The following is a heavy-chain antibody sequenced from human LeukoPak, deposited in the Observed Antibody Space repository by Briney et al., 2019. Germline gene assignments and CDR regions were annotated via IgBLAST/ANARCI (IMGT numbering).Heavy chain of an antibody. CDR2: ISSSGSTI. J-gene: IGHJ6*02. D-gene: IGHD4-17*01. V-gene: IGHV3-11*01. Sequence: GGSLRLSCAASGFTFSDYYMSWIRQAPGKGLEWVSYISSSGSTIYYADSVKGRFTISRDNAKNSLYLQMNSLRAEDTAVYYCARKGDYGANKYYYYGMDAWGQGTTVTVSS. CDR1: GFTFSDYY. CDR3: ARKGDYGANKYYYYGMDA.